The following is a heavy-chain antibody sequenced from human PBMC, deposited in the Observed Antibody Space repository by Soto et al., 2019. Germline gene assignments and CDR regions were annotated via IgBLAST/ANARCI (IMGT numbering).Heavy chain of an antibody. J-gene: IGHJ3*01. CDR2: IHPSGQPI. CDR3: ARRASR. CDR1: GFTFSSSE. V-gene: IGHV3-48*03. D-gene: IGHD1-26*01. Sequence: EVQLVESGGGLIQPGGSLRLSCAASGFTFSSSEMYWVRQPPGKGLEWVSYIHPSGQPIFYADSVKGRFTISRDNAKNSLYLQMSSLRAEDSVVYYCARRASRWGQGTMVTVSS.